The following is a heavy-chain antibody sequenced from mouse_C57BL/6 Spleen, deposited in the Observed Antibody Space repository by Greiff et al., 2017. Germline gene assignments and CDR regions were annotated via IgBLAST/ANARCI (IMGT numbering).Heavy chain of an antibody. J-gene: IGHJ4*01. CDR1: GYTFTSYW. V-gene: IGHV1-64*01. D-gene: IGHD5-5*01. CDR2: IHPNSGST. Sequence: QVQLQQPGAELVKPGASVKLSCKASGYTFTSYWMHWVKQRPGQGLEWIGMIHPNSGSTNYNEKFKSKATLTVDKSSSTAYMQLSSLTSEDSADYYCARRDLPSYAMDYWGQGTSVTVSS. CDR3: ARRDLPSYAMDY.